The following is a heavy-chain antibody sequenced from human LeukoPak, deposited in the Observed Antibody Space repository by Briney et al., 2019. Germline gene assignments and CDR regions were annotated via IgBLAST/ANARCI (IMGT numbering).Heavy chain of an antibody. J-gene: IGHJ4*02. CDR3: ATGVHGIAAAGDYYFDY. D-gene: IGHD6-13*01. CDR2: MYYRGNT. CDR1: GGSISSYY. Sequence: SETLSLTCTVSGGSISSYYWSWIRQPPGKGLEWIGYMYYRGNTNYDPSLKSRVTISIDAPNNQFSLKLGSVTAADTAVYYCATGVHGIAAAGDYYFDYWGRGTLVTVSS. V-gene: IGHV4-59*01.